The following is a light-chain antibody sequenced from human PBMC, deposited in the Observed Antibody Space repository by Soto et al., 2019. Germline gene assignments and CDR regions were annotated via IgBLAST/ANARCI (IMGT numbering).Light chain of an antibody. Sequence: ESVLTQSPATLSLSPGERATLSCRASQSVTGYLAWYQQKPGQAPRLLIYDTSNRATGIPARFSGSGSGTDFTLTVSSLEAEVFAVHYCQQRNKWPPIFTFGPGTKVDFK. CDR3: QQRNKWPPIFT. CDR2: DTS. CDR1: QSVTGY. J-gene: IGKJ3*01. V-gene: IGKV3-11*01.